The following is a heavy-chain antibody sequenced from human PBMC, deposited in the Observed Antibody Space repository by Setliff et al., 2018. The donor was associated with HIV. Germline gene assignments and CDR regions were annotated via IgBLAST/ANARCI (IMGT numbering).Heavy chain of an antibody. CDR3: ARGRMATVLIRNWIDP. CDR1: GGSFSGYY. J-gene: IGHJ5*02. CDR2: INHSGST. V-gene: IGHV4-34*01. D-gene: IGHD4-4*01. Sequence: SETLSLTCAVYGGSFSGYYWSWIRQPPGKGLEWIGEINHSGSTNYNPSLKSRVTILVDTSKNQFSLKLSSVTAADTAVYYCARGRMATVLIRNWIDPWGQGSLVTVSS.